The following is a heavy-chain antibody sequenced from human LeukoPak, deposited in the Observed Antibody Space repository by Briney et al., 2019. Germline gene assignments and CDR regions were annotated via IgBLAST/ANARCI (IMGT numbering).Heavy chain of an antibody. CDR2: IYYSGST. CDR1: GGSISSYY. V-gene: IGHV4-59*01. Sequence: SETLSLTCTVSGGSISSYYWSWIRQPPGKGLEWIGHIYYSGSTNYNPSLKGRVTISVDTSKNQFSLKLSSVTAADTAVYYCARASRTWIPIWGQGTLVTVSS. CDR3: ARASRTWIPI. D-gene: IGHD5-12*01. J-gene: IGHJ4*02.